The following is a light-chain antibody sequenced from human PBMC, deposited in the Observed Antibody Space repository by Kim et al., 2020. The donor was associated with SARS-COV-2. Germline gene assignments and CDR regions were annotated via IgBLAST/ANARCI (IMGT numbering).Light chain of an antibody. V-gene: IGLV6-57*02. Sequence: KTVTIACTGSSGSIARNYVQWYQQRPGSAPTTVIYEDKQRPSGVPARFSGSIDSSSNSASLTISGLKTEDEADYYCQSYDSSNLWVFGGGTQLTVL. CDR1: SGSIARNY. J-gene: IGLJ3*02. CDR2: EDK. CDR3: QSYDSSNLWV.